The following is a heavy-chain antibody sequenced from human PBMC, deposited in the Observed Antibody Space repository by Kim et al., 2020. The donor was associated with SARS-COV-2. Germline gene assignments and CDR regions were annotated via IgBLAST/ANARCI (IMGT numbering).Heavy chain of an antibody. CDR3: ARDGNWNYRLSAFDI. CDR1: GGSISSYY. V-gene: IGHV4-59*01. Sequence: SETLSLTCTVSGGSISSYYWSWIRQPPGKGLEWIGYIYYSGSTNYNPSLKSRVTISVDTSKNQFSLKLSSVTAADTAVYYCARDGNWNYRLSAFDIWGQGTMVTVSS. CDR2: IYYSGST. D-gene: IGHD1-7*01. J-gene: IGHJ3*02.